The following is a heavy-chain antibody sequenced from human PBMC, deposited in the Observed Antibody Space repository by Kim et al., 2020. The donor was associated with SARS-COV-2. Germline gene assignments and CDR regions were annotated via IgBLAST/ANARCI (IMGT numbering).Heavy chain of an antibody. CDR3: ARDVFGPFDN. J-gene: IGHJ4*02. CDR1: GFNVSRTY. Sequence: GGSLRLSCAASGFNVSRTYMYWVRQAPGKGLEWVSVIYSGGSTYYADSVKGRFTISKDNSKNTLYLQMNSVRAEDTAVYYCARDVFGPFDNWGQGALVTVSS. V-gene: IGHV3-53*01. D-gene: IGHD3-16*01. CDR2: IYSGGST.